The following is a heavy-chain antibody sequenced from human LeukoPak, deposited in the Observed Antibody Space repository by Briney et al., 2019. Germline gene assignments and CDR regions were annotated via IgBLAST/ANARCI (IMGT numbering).Heavy chain of an antibody. D-gene: IGHD1-1*01. J-gene: IGHJ6*03. V-gene: IGHV1-69*13. CDR1: GVSFSSYA. CDR3: ARSGSRYSYYYYYMDV. Sequence: SVKLSCKASGVSFSSYAISWVRQAPGQGLEWMGGIIPIFGTATYAQKFQGRVTITADESTSTAYMELSSLRSEDTAVYYCARSGSRYSYYYYYMDVWGKGTTVTVSS. CDR2: IIPIFGTA.